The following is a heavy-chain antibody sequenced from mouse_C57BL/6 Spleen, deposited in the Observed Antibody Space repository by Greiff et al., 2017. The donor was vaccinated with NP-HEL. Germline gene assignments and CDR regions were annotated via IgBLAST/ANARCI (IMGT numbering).Heavy chain of an antibody. CDR1: GYSITSGYY. CDR2: ISYDGSN. D-gene: IGHD1-1*01. V-gene: IGHV3-6*01. CDR3: ARESRSGGWFAY. Sequence: EVKLMESGPGLVKPSQSLSLTCSVTGYSITSGYYWNWIRQFPGNKLEWMGYISYDGSNNYNPSLKNRISITRDTSKNQFFLKLNSVTTEDTATYYCARESRSGGWFAYWGQGTLVTVSA. J-gene: IGHJ3*01.